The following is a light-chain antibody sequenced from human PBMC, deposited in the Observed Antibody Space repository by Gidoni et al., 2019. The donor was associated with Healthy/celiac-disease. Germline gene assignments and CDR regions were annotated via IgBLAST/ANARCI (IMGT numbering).Light chain of an antibody. CDR2: AAS. Sequence: DIQMTQSPSSLSASVGDRVTITCRASQSISSYLHWYQQKPVKAPKLLIYAASSLQSGVPSRFSGSGSGIDFTLTISSLQPEDFATYYCQQSYSTPPAFXXXTKLEIK. CDR1: QSISSY. V-gene: IGKV1-39*01. CDR3: QQSYSTPPA. J-gene: IGKJ2*01.